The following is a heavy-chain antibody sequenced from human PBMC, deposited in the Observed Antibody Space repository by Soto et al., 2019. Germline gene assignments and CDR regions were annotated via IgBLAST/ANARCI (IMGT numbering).Heavy chain of an antibody. CDR3: ARDRVESVYPESFRH. CDR1: GFTVSSNY. Sequence: GGSLRLSCAASGFTVSSNYMSWGRQAPGKGLEWVSVIYSGGSTYYADSVKGRFTISRDNPKNTLYLKMNGLRAEDTAVYYCARDRVESVYPESFRHGGQGTLVTVPS. V-gene: IGHV3-53*01. D-gene: IGHD2-15*01. CDR2: IYSGGST. J-gene: IGHJ1*01.